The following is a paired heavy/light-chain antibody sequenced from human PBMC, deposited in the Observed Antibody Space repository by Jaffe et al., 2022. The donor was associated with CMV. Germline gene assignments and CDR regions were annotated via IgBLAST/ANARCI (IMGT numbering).Heavy chain of an antibody. CDR3: ARDVLGEVIIGGPGYYYGMDV. CDR1: GFTFSDYY. J-gene: IGHJ6*02. D-gene: IGHD3-3*01. CDR2: ISSSGSTI. V-gene: IGHV3-11*01. Sequence: QVQLVESGGGLVKPGGSLRLSCAASGFTFSDYYMSWIRQAPGKGLEWVSYISSSGSTIYYADSVKGRFTISRDNAKNSLYLQMNSLRAEDTAVYYCARDVLGEVIIGGPGYYYGMDVWGQGTTVTVSS.
Light chain of an antibody. J-gene: IGKJ5*01. CDR1: QGISSY. CDR2: AAS. V-gene: IGKV1-8*01. Sequence: AIRITQSPSSLSASTGDRVTITCRASQGISSYLAWYQQKPGKAPKLLIYAASTLQSGVPSRFSGSGSGTDFTLTISCLQSEDFATYYCQQYYSYPRTTFGQGTRLEIK. CDR3: QQYYSYPRTT.